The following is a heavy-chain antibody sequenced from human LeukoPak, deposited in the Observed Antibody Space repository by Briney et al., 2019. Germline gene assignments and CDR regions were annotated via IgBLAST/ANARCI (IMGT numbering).Heavy chain of an antibody. D-gene: IGHD4-11*01. V-gene: IGHV4-39*02. CDR2: IYYSGST. CDR3: AREIFGVTTRPFDY. CDR1: GGSISSSNYY. Sequence: SETLSLTCTVSGGSISSSNYYWGWIRQPPGKGLEWIGSIYYSGSTYYNPSLKSRVTISVDTSKNQFSLKLSSVTAADTAVYYCAREIFGVTTRPFDYWGQGTLVTVSS. J-gene: IGHJ4*02.